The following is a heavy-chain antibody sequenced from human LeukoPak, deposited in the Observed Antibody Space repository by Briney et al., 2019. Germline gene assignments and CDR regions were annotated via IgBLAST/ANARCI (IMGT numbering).Heavy chain of an antibody. D-gene: IGHD3-3*01. CDR2: ISGSGGST. Sequence: GGSLRLSCAASGFTFSSYAMSWVRQAPGKGLEWVSSISGSGGSTYYADSVKGRFTISRDNYKNTLYLQMNSLRGEDTAVYYCAKEYDFWANNWFDPWGQGTLVTVSS. V-gene: IGHV3-23*01. CDR3: AKEYDFWANNWFDP. CDR1: GFTFSSYA. J-gene: IGHJ5*02.